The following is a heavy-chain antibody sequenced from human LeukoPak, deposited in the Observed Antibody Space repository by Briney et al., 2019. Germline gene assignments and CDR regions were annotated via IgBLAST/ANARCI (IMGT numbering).Heavy chain of an antibody. J-gene: IGHJ4*02. V-gene: IGHV3-48*04. CDR1: GFTFGDYA. Sequence: GGSLRLSCTASGFTFGDYAMNWVRQAPGKGLEWVSYISSTSSTIYYADSVKGRFTISRDNAKNSLYLQMNSLRAEDTAVYYCARDRSGGFLDYWGQGTLVTVSS. CDR3: ARDRSGGFLDY. D-gene: IGHD1-26*01. CDR2: ISSTSSTI.